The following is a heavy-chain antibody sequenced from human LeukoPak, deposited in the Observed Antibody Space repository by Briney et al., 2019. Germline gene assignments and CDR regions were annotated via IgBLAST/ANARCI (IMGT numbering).Heavy chain of an antibody. CDR3: ARANLWFGELGWIDP. CDR2: INTNTGNP. Sequence: GASVKVSCKASGYTFTTYAMNWVRQAPGQGREWMGWINTNTGNPTYAQGFTGRFVFSLDTSVSTAYLQISSLKADDTAVYYCARANLWFGELGWIDPWGQGTQVTVSS. CDR1: GYTFTTYA. D-gene: IGHD3-10*01. V-gene: IGHV7-4-1*02. J-gene: IGHJ5*02.